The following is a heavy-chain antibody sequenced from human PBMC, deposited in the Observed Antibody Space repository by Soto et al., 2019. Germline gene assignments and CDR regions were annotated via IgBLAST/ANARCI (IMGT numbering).Heavy chain of an antibody. Sequence: SETLSLTCAVYGGSFSGYSWTWIRQPPGTGLEWIGEINRSGSTNYNPSLKSRVTISVDTSKNQFSLKLTSVTAADTAVYYCARVAAAGNAFDIWGQGTMVTVSS. J-gene: IGHJ3*02. D-gene: IGHD6-13*01. CDR2: INRSGST. CDR3: ARVAAAGNAFDI. V-gene: IGHV4-34*01. CDR1: GGSFSGYS.